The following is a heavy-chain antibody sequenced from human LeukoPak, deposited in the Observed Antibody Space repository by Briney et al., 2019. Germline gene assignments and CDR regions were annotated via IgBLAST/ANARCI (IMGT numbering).Heavy chain of an antibody. CDR1: GGSFSGYY. Sequence: PSETLSLTCAVYGGSFSGYYWSWIRRPPGKGLEWIGEINHSGSTNYNPSLKSRVTISVDTSKNQFSLKLSSVTAADTAVYYCAREGSSGNRYYFDYWGQGTLVTVSS. J-gene: IGHJ4*02. V-gene: IGHV4-34*01. D-gene: IGHD3-22*01. CDR3: AREGSSGNRYYFDY. CDR2: INHSGST.